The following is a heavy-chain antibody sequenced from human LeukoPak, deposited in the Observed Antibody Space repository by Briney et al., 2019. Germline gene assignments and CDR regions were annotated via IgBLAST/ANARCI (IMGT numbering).Heavy chain of an antibody. CDR2: IKQDGSEK. V-gene: IGHV3-7*01. J-gene: IGHJ4*02. CDR3: ARVSATVIPLFDY. D-gene: IGHD4-17*01. CDR1: GFTFSSYS. Sequence: PGGSLRLSCAASGFTFSSYSKNWVRQAPGKGLEWVVNIKQDGSEKYYVDSGKGRFTISRDNAKNSLYLQMNSLRAEDTAVYYCARVSATVIPLFDYWGQGALVTVSS.